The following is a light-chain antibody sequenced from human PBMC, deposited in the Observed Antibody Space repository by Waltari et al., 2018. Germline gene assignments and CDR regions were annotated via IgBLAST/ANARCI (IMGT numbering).Light chain of an antibody. CDR1: QTIGTY. CDR2: AAS. V-gene: IGKV1-39*01. J-gene: IGKJ1*01. Sequence: DIQMTQSPSSLSASVGDRVTITCRASQTIGTYLSWYQQKPGKAPRLLIYAASSLESGVPSRFSGSGSGTEFTLTISSLQPEDFATYYCQQSYNTPWTFGQGTKVEIK. CDR3: QQSYNTPWT.